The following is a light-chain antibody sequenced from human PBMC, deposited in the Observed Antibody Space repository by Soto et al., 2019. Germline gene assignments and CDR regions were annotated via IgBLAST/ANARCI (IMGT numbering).Light chain of an antibody. CDR2: QVT. J-gene: IGLJ1*01. V-gene: IGLV2-14*01. CDR1: SSDIGGYYY. Sequence: QSVLAQPASVSGSPGQSITISCTGTSSDIGGYYYVSWYQHHPGKAPKLLIYQVTNRPSRVSNRFSGSKSGNTASLTISGLQAEDEADYYCCSYAGSYTHVFGTGTKVTVL. CDR3: CSYAGSYTHV.